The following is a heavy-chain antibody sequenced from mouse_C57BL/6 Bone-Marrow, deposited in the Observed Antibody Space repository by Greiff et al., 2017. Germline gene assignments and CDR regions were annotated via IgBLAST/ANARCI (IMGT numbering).Heavy chain of an antibody. CDR2: IWSDGST. CDR1: GFSLTSYG. V-gene: IGHV2-6*03. Sequence: VQVVESGPGLVAPSQSLSITCTVSGFSLTSYGVHWVRQPPGKGLEWLVVIWSDGSTTYNSALKSRLSISKDNSKSQVFLKMNSLQTDDTAMYYCARESRIYYGYDETALDYWGQGTSVTVSS. J-gene: IGHJ4*01. CDR3: ARESRIYYGYDETALDY. D-gene: IGHD2-2*01.